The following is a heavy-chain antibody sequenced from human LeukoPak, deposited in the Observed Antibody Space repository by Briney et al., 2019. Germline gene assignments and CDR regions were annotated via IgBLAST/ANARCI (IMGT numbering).Heavy chain of an antibody. J-gene: IGHJ4*02. V-gene: IGHV3-48*03. CDR3: SRGRLFGDY. Sequence: PGGSLRLSCAASGXTFISYDVNWVRQAPGKGLEWVPYISGSGGSIYYTDSVKGRFTISRDNAKNSLFLQMNSLRAEDTAVYYCSRGRLFGDYWGQGALVTVSS. CDR2: ISGSGGSI. CDR1: GXTFISYD. D-gene: IGHD3-16*01.